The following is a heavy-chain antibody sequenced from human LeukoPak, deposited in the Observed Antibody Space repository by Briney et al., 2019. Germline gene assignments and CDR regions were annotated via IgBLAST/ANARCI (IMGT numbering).Heavy chain of an antibody. J-gene: IGHJ4*02. D-gene: IGHD3-3*01. Sequence: GASVKVSCKASGYTFTIYGISWVRQAPGQGLEWMGWISAYNGNTNYAQKLQGRVTMTTDTSTSTAYMELRSLRSDDTAVYYCARDLRFLDWLLSGVGFDYWGQGTLVTVSS. CDR2: ISAYNGNT. V-gene: IGHV1-18*01. CDR3: ARDLRFLDWLLSGVGFDY. CDR1: GYTFTIYG.